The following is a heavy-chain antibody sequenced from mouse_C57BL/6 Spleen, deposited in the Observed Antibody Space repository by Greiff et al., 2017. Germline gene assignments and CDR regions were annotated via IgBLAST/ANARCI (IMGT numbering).Heavy chain of an antibody. Sequence: VQLQQPGAELVRPGSSVKLSCKASGYTFTSYWMDWVKQRPGQGLEWIGNIYPSDSETHYNQKFKDKATLTVDKSSSTAYMQLSSLTSEDSAGYYCARVYDYDGYWYFDVWGTGTTVTVSS. CDR2: IYPSDSET. D-gene: IGHD2-4*01. J-gene: IGHJ1*03. CDR1: GYTFTSYW. CDR3: ARVYDYDGYWYFDV. V-gene: IGHV1-61*01.